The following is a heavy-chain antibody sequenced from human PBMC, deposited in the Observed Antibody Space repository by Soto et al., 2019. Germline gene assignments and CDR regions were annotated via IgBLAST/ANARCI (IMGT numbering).Heavy chain of an antibody. Sequence: PSETLSLTCTVSGGSISSYYWSWIRQPPGKGLEWIGYIYYSGSTNYNPSLKSRVTISVDTSKNQFSLKLSSVTAADTAVYYCVRQTRNSWNEIQAVDFWGQGTLVTVSS. V-gene: IGHV4-59*01. CDR2: IYYSGST. J-gene: IGHJ4*02. CDR3: VRQTRNSWNEIQAVDF. D-gene: IGHD1-1*01. CDR1: GGSISSYY.